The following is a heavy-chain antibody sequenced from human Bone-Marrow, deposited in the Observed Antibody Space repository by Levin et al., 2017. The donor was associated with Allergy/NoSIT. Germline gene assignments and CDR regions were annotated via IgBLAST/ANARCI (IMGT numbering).Heavy chain of an antibody. D-gene: IGHD3-3*01. V-gene: IGHV3-11*01. CDR1: GFSFSDNY. Sequence: GESLKISCSASGFSFSDNYMSWVRQAPGKGLEWVSYISSSGSRMYYADSVRGRFTISRDNAKNSLYLQMNSLRAEDTAVYYCAREKDLTTIDYWGQGTLVTVSS. CDR2: ISSSGSRM. J-gene: IGHJ4*02. CDR3: AREKDLTTIDY.